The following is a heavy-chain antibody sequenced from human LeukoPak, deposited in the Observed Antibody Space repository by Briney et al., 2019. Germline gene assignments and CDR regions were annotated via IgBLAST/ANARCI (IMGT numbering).Heavy chain of an antibody. CDR1: GGSISTSH. CDR2: VSYNGIT. CDR3: AREGQLGYFDY. Sequence: SETLSLTCTVSGGSISTSHWSWIRQPPGKGLEWIGYVSYNGITTNNPSLKSRVTIPVDTSKNQFSLKLTSVTAADTAVYFCAREGQLGYFDYWGQGTQVTVSS. J-gene: IGHJ4*02. V-gene: IGHV4-59*01. D-gene: IGHD6-6*01.